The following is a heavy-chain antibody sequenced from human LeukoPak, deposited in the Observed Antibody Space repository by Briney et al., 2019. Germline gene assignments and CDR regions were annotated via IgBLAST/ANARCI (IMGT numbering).Heavy chain of an antibody. CDR1: GFTFSRYW. V-gene: IGHV3-74*03. CDR2: ISPDGSTT. D-gene: IGHD6-13*01. Sequence: TGGSLRLSCAASGFTFSRYWMHWVRQAPGKGLMWVSRISPDGSTTLYADSVKGRFTISRDNAKNSLYLQMNSLRAEDTAVYYCARAYSSSWYGFDPWGQGTLVTVSS. J-gene: IGHJ5*02. CDR3: ARAYSSSWYGFDP.